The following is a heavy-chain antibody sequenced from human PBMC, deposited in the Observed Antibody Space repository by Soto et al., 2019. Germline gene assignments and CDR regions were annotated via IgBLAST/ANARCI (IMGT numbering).Heavy chain of an antibody. CDR1: GGSISSGGYY. CDR2: IYYSGST. V-gene: IGHV4-31*03. J-gene: IGHJ6*02. Sequence: SETLSLTCTVSGGSISSGGYYWSWIRQHPGKGLEWIGYIYYSGSTYYNPSLKSRVTISVDTSKNQFSLKLSSVTAAETAVYYCARVLGQSEWFGELLSSVYYYYYGMDVWGQGTTVT. CDR3: ARVLGQSEWFGELLSSVYYYYYGMDV. D-gene: IGHD3-10*01.